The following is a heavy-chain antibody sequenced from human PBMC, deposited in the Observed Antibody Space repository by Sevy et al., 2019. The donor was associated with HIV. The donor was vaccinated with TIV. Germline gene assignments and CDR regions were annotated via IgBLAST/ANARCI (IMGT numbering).Heavy chain of an antibody. Sequence: ASVKVSCKCSGFSFIDYGFSWVRQAPGQGLEWMAWISVYNGNTNYAQKFQDRVAVTVDSTTKTAYMELKSLRSDDTAVYYCARATRDGYNPRPFDYWGQGTLVTVSS. CDR1: GFSFIDYG. CDR2: ISVYNGNT. J-gene: IGHJ4*02. D-gene: IGHD5-12*01. CDR3: ARATRDGYNPRPFDY. V-gene: IGHV1-18*01.